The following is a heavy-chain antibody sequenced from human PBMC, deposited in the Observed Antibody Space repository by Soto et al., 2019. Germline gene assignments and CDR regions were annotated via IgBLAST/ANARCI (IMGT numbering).Heavy chain of an antibody. CDR2: INDSGST. CDR1: GGSFRGYF. Sequence: SETLSLTCAVSGGSFRGYFWSWIRQSPDKGLEWIGEINDSGSTYYNPSFKSRLTISVDTSKSQVSLTLTSVTAADSAVYYCQGGDFWGQGTRVTVSS. CDR3: QGGDF. D-gene: IGHD3-16*01. V-gene: IGHV4-34*01. J-gene: IGHJ4*02.